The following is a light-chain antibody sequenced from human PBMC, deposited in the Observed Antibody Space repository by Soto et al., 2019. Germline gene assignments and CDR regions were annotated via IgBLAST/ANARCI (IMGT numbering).Light chain of an antibody. Sequence: EIVLTQSPATLSLSPGERATLSCRASQSVSSYLAWYQQKPGQAPRLLIYDASNRATGTPARFSGSGSGTDVTLTIGSLEPEDFAVYYCQQRSNWPRTFGQGTKLEIK. CDR2: DAS. V-gene: IGKV3-11*01. CDR1: QSVSSY. CDR3: QQRSNWPRT. J-gene: IGKJ2*01.